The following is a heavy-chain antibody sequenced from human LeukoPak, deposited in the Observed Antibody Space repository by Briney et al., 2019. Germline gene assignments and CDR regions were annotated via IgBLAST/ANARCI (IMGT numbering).Heavy chain of an antibody. CDR3: AREKTECNWSVRTFDY. J-gene: IGHJ4*02. D-gene: IGHD1-1*01. V-gene: IGHV1-2*06. CDR2: INPNSGGT. CDR1: GYTFTGYY. Sequence: ASVKVSCKASGYTFTGYYMHWVRQAPGQGLEWMGRINPNSGGTNYAQKFQGRVTMTRDTSISTAYMELSRLRSDDTAVYYCAREKTECNWSVRTFDYWGQGTLVTVSS.